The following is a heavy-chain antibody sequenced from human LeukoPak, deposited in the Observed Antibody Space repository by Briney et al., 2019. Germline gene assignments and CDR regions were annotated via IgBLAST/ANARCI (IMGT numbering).Heavy chain of an antibody. Sequence: SETLSLTCAVYGGSFSGYYWRWIRQPPGKGLEWIGEINHSGSTNYNPSLKSRVTISVDTSKNQFSLNLSSVTAADTAVYYCARRSTKRYHIVVVPAARRRYFDYWGQGTLVTVSS. V-gene: IGHV4-34*01. CDR2: INHSGST. D-gene: IGHD2-2*01. CDR1: GGSFSGYY. CDR3: ARRSTKRYHIVVVPAARRRYFDY. J-gene: IGHJ4*02.